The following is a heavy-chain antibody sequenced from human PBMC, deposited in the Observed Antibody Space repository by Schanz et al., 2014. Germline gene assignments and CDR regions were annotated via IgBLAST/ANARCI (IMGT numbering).Heavy chain of an antibody. J-gene: IGHJ4*02. CDR1: GFTFSDHW. Sequence: EVQLVESGGGLVQPGGSLRLSCSASGFTFSDHWMSWVRQAPGKGLEWVANIKQDGSEKYYVDSVQGRFTISRDNAKNSLYLQMNSLRAEDTAVYYCARDGYNAYDLKRGDYWGQGTQVAVSS. V-gene: IGHV3-7*01. CDR3: ARDGYNAYDLKRGDY. D-gene: IGHD5-12*01. CDR2: IKQDGSEK.